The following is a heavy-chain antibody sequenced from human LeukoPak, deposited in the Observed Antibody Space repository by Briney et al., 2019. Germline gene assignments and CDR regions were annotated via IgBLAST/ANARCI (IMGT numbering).Heavy chain of an antibody. CDR2: IYHSGST. D-gene: IGHD2-2*01. J-gene: IGHJ5*02. CDR3: ARGGVVPAAGYNCFDP. V-gene: IGHV4-38-2*01. Sequence: PSETLSLTCAVSGYSISSGYYWGWIRQPPGKGLEWIGSIYHSGSTYYNPSLKSRVTISVDTSKNQFSLKLDSVTAADTAVYYCARGGVVPAAGYNCFDPWGQGTLVIVSS. CDR1: GYSISSGYY.